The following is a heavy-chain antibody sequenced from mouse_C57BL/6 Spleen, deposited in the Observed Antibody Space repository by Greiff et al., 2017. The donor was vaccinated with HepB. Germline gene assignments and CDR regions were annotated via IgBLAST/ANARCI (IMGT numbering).Heavy chain of an antibody. J-gene: IGHJ4*01. CDR3: ARLGVYYYGISYEGSAMDY. CDR1: GYAFSSSW. Sequence: VQRVESGPELVKPGASVKISCKASGYAFSSSWMNWVKQRPGKGLEWIGRIYPGDGDSNYNGKFKGKATLTADKSASTAYMQLSSLTSEDSAVYFCARLGVYYYGISYEGSAMDYWGQGTSVTVSS. D-gene: IGHD1-1*01. V-gene: IGHV1-82*01. CDR2: IYPGDGDS.